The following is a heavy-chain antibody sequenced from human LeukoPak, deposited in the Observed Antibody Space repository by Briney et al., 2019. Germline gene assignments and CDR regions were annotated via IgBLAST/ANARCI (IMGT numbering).Heavy chain of an antibody. Sequence: ASVKFSCKASGYTFTGYYMHWVRQAPGQGLEWMGWINPNSGGTNYAQKFQGRVTMTRDTSISTAYMELSRLRSDDTAVYYCAREGSQQQLNDAFDIWGQGTMVTVSS. D-gene: IGHD6-13*01. J-gene: IGHJ3*02. V-gene: IGHV1-2*02. CDR3: AREGSQQQLNDAFDI. CDR1: GYTFTGYY. CDR2: INPNSGGT.